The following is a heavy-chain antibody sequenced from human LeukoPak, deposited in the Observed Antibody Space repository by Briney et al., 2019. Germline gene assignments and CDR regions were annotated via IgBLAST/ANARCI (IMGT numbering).Heavy chain of an antibody. Sequence: SETLSLTCTVSGGSISSSSYYWGWIRQPPGMGLEWIGSLYYSGSTYYNPSLKSRVTISVDTSKNQFSLKLSSVTAADTAVYYCAREQYYYYYMDVWGKGTTVTVSS. CDR3: AREQYYYYYMDV. CDR1: GGSISSSSYY. J-gene: IGHJ6*03. V-gene: IGHV4-39*07. CDR2: LYYSGST.